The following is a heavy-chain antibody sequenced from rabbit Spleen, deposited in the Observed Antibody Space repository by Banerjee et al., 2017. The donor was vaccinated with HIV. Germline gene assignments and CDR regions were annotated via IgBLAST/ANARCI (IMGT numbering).Heavy chain of an antibody. CDR1: GFDLSSYYY. J-gene: IGHJ4*01. CDR3: ARGSATMTMVITGYYLNL. D-gene: IGHD2-1*01. V-gene: IGHV1S40*01. CDR2: MFTGSGHT. Sequence: QSLEESGGDLVKPGASLTLTCTASGFDLSSYYYMCWVRQAPGKGLEWIGCMFTGSGHTYYASWAKGRFTISKTSSTTVTLQLNSLTAADTATYFCARGSATMTMVITGYYLNLWGPGTLVTVS.